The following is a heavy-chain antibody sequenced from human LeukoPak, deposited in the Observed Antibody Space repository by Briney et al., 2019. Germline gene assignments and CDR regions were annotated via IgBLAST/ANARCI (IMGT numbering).Heavy chain of an antibody. V-gene: IGHV3-9*01. Sequence: GGSLRLSCAASGFTFDDYAMHWVRPAPGKGLEWVSGISWNSGSIGYADSVKGRFTISRDNAKNSLYLQMNSLRAEDTALYYCAKGACSSTSCYTGDYWGQGTLVTVSS. D-gene: IGHD2-2*02. CDR3: AKGACSSTSCYTGDY. J-gene: IGHJ4*02. CDR1: GFTFDDYA. CDR2: ISWNSGSI.